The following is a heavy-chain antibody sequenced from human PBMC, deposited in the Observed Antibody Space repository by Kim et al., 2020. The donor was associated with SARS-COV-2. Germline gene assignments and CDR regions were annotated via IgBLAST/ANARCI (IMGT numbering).Heavy chain of an antibody. D-gene: IGHD3-22*01. CDR2: INTNTGNP. V-gene: IGHV7-4-1*01. CDR3: ARVESFYYDSSTYNY. CDR1: GYSFTKYA. J-gene: IGHJ4*02. Sequence: ASVKVSCQASGYSFTKYALNWVRQAPGQGLEWMGWINTNTGNPTYAQGFTGRFVFSLDTSVSTAYLQIGSLKAEDTAVYYCARVESFYYDSSTYNYWGQGTLVTVSS.